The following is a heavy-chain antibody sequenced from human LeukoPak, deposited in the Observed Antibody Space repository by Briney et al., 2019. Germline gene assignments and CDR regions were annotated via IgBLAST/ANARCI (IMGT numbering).Heavy chain of an antibody. V-gene: IGHV5-51*01. D-gene: IGHD1-26*01. Sequence: GESLKIPCKGSGYSFTSYWIGWVRQMPGKGLEWMGIIYPGDSDTRYSPSFQGQVTISADKSISTAYLQWSSLKASDTAMYYCARHRRYSGSSSDAFDIWGQGTMVTVSS. CDR3: ARHRRYSGSSSDAFDI. CDR1: GYSFTSYW. J-gene: IGHJ3*02. CDR2: IYPGDSDT.